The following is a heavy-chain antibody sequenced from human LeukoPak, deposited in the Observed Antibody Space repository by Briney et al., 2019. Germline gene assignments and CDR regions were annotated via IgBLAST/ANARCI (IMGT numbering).Heavy chain of an antibody. V-gene: IGHV3-23*01. CDR1: GFTFSSYA. J-gene: IGHJ6*03. CDR3: AKDPGNYDSPYMDV. Sequence: GGSLRLSCAASGFTFSSYAMSWVRQAPGKGLEGGSAISGSGGSTYYADSVKGRFTISRDNSKNTLYLQMNSLRAEDTAVYYCAKDPGNYDSPYMDVWGKGTTVTVSS. D-gene: IGHD3-16*01. CDR2: ISGSGGST.